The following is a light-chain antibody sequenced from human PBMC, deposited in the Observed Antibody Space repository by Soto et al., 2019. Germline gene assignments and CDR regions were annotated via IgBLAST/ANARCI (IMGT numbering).Light chain of an antibody. CDR1: QTVSSK. J-gene: IGKJ5*01. Sequence: ESVLTPSPAPLSSSLGEIAPLCCRASQTVSSKLAWYQHKPGQAPRLLIYDTSNRATGIPDRFSGSGSGTDFTLTITRLEPEDSAMYYCQQYGSSGGINCGNGTRREIK. CDR2: DTS. V-gene: IGKV3-20*01. CDR3: QQYGSSGGIN.